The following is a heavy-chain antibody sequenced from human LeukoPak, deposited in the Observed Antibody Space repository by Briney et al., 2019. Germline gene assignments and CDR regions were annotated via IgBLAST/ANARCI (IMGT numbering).Heavy chain of an antibody. D-gene: IGHD3-10*01. CDR3: AKASGSYYHHHFDY. CDR2: IWYDGSNK. V-gene: IGHV3-33*06. Sequence: GGSLRLSCAASGFTFSSYGMHWVRQAPGKGLEWVAVIWYDGSNKYYADSVKGRFTISRDNSKNTLYLQMNSLRAEDTAVYYCAKASGSYYHHHFDYWAGEPWSPSPQ. J-gene: IGHJ4*02. CDR1: GFTFSSYG.